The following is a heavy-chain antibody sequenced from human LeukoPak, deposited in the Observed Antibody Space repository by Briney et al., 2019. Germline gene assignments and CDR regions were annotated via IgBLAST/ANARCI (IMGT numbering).Heavy chain of an antibody. CDR3: AKVSVCYGCYFHY. CDR2: INGAGDNP. D-gene: IGHD3-10*01. Sequence: GGSLRLSCAASGYAFGSHGLTWVRQAPGKGLEWVATINGAGDNPCYAETVKGRFTISRDNSRDTLYLQMHSLRAEDTAIYYCAKVSVCYGCYFHYWGQGTLVTVS. J-gene: IGHJ4*02. CDR1: GYAFGSHG. V-gene: IGHV3-23*01.